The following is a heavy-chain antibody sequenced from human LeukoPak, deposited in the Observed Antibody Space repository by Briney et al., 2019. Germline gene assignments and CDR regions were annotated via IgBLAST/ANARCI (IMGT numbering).Heavy chain of an antibody. J-gene: IGHJ4*02. D-gene: IGHD5-24*01. CDR1: GGTFSSYA. CDR3: AGVEAAVEMATGYLDY. Sequence: SVKVSCKASGGTFSSYAISWVRQAPGQGLEWMGGIIPIFGTANYAQKFQGRVTITAAEATSTAYMELSSLRSEDTAVYYCAGVEAAVEMATGYLDYWGQGTLVTVSS. CDR2: IIPIFGTA. V-gene: IGHV1-69*13.